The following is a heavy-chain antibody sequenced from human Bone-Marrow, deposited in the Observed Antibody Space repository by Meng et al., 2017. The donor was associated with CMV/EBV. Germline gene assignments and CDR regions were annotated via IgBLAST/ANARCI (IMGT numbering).Heavy chain of an antibody. CDR1: RGSMRNSPYY. CDR3: ARTKKALRTIFDY. CDR2: IFYSGRT. V-gene: IGHV4-39*01. J-gene: IGHJ4*02. D-gene: IGHD2-8*01. Sequence: SRGSMRNSPYYLGWIPQPPGKGLEWFGNIFYSGRTFYNPSLTSRVTISVDTSKNQFSLKLSSVTAADTALYYCARTKKALRTIFDYWGQGTLVTVSS.